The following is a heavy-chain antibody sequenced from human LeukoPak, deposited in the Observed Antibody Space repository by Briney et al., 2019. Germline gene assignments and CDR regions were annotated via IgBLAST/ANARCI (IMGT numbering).Heavy chain of an antibody. J-gene: IGHJ3*02. D-gene: IGHD4-17*01. CDR3: ATPYETTVTRSDAFDI. Sequence: ASVKVSCKVSGYTLTELSMHWVRQAPGKGLEWMGGFDPEDGETVYAQKFQGRVTMTEDTSTDTAYMELSSLRSEETAVYYCATPYETTVTRSDAFDIWGQGTMVTVSS. CDR1: GYTLTELS. V-gene: IGHV1-24*01. CDR2: FDPEDGET.